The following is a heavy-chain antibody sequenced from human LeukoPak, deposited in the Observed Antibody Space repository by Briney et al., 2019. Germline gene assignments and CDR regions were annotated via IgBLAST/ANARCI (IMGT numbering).Heavy chain of an antibody. CDR1: GFTVSSNY. CDR3: ASGGLRRAFDI. D-gene: IGHD3-16*01. V-gene: IGHV3-66*01. J-gene: IGHJ3*02. CDR2: IYAGYST. Sequence: GGSLRLSCAASGFTVSSNYMRWVRQAPGKGLKWVSIIYAGYSTYYADSVKDRFTISRDNSKNTLYLQMNSLRAEDTAVYYCASGGLRRAFDIWGHGTMVTVSS.